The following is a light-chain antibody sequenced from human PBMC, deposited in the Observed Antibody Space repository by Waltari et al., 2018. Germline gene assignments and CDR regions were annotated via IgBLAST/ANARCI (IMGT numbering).Light chain of an antibody. J-gene: IGKJ1*01. V-gene: IGKV3-20*01. CDR1: QSVSRA. CDR3: QHYVSLPVT. Sequence: EIVLTQSPGTLSLSPGERATLSCRASQSVSRALAWYQENPGHAPRLLIYGASNRATGIPYSFSGRGSGTDFSLIISRLEPEDFAVYYCQHYVSLPVTLGHGPKVEI. CDR2: GAS.